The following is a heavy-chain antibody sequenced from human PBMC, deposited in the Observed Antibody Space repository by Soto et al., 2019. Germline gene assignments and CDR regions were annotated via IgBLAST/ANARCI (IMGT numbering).Heavy chain of an antibody. Sequence: EVQLLESGGGLVQPGGSLRLSCAASGFTFSSYAMSWVRQAPGKGLEWVSGISGSGVSTYYADSVKGRLTISRDNPKNRLYLQMNSLRAAETAVYYCEKDRESIAARSIDYWGQGTLVTVSS. D-gene: IGHD6-6*01. V-gene: IGHV3-23*01. J-gene: IGHJ4*02. CDR2: ISGSGVST. CDR1: GFTFSSYA. CDR3: EKDRESIAARSIDY.